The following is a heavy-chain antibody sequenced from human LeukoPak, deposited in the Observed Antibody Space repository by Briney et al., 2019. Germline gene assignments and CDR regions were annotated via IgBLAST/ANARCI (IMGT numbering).Heavy chain of an antibody. Sequence: EASVKVSCKASGYTFTSYAMNWVRQAPGQGLEWMGWINTNTGNPTYAQGFTGRFIFSLDTSVSTAYLQISSLKAEDTAVYYCAREEVYYYDSSGDDAFDIWGQGTMVTVSS. CDR1: GYTFTSYA. CDR3: AREEVYYYDSSGDDAFDI. J-gene: IGHJ3*02. V-gene: IGHV7-4-1*02. CDR2: INTNTGNP. D-gene: IGHD3-22*01.